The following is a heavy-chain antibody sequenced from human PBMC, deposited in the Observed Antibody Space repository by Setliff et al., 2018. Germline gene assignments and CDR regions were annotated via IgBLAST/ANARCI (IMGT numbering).Heavy chain of an antibody. D-gene: IGHD3-10*01. CDR2: ITWNGGRT. CDR1: GFTFDDYG. J-gene: IGHJ4*02. Sequence: AGGSLRLSCAASGFTFDDYGMSWVRQAPGKGLEWVSGITWNGGRTGYADSVKGRLTISRDSAKSSLYLQMNSLRAEDTALYYCARSPLWFGELFFDYWGQGTLVTVSS. CDR3: ARSPLWFGELFFDY. V-gene: IGHV3-20*04.